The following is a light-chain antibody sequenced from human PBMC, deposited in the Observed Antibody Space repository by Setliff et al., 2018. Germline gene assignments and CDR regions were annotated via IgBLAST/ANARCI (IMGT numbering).Light chain of an antibody. V-gene: IGLV2-14*01. CDR2: DVS. J-gene: IGLJ1*01. Sequence: QSVLTQPASVSGSPGQSSTISCTGTSSDVGGYNYVSWYQQHPGKAPKLMIYDVSKRPSGVSNRFSGSKSGNTASLTISGLQAEDEADYYCSSYISSSTFVFGTGTKVTVL. CDR1: SSDVGGYNY. CDR3: SSYISSSTFV.